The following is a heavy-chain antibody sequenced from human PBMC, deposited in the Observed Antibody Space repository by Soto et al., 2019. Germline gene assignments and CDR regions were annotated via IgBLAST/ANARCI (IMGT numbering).Heavy chain of an antibody. Sequence: GGSLRLSCAASGFTFRNVYMSWARQAPGKGLEWVAHINQDGSEIYYVDSVKGRFTISRDNAKSSLSLQMNSLRADDTAVYYCARDTASRSYGSDYWGQGTLVTVSS. D-gene: IGHD4-17*01. CDR2: INQDGSEI. CDR3: ARDTASRSYGSDY. J-gene: IGHJ4*02. CDR1: GFTFRNVY. V-gene: IGHV3-7*03.